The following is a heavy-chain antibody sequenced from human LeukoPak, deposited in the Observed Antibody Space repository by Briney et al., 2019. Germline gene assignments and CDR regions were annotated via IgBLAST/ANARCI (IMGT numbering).Heavy chain of an antibody. Sequence: SVKVSCKASGGTFSSYAISWVRQAPGQGLEWMGGIIPIFGTANYAQKFQGRVTITADESTSTAYMELSSLRSEDTAVYYCARGGDSITMILNWFDPWGQGTLVTVSS. D-gene: IGHD3-22*01. J-gene: IGHJ5*02. V-gene: IGHV1-69*13. CDR2: IIPIFGTA. CDR1: GGTFSSYA. CDR3: ARGGDSITMILNWFDP.